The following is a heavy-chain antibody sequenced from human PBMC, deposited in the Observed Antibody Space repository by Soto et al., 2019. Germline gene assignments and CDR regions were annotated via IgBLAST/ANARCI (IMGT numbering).Heavy chain of an antibody. CDR1: GGTFSNYA. V-gene: IGHV1-69*06. J-gene: IGHJ1*01. Sequence: QVQLVQSGAEVKKPGSSVKVSCKASGGTFSNYAISWVRQAPGQGREWMGGLIPSFSTANYAQNFQDRVTITADKSTSTAYLKLRSLRSEDTAVYYCARPLYYYDSNGYYVTSEYFQHWGQGTLVTVSS. CDR3: ARPLYYYDSNGYYVTSEYFQH. CDR2: LIPSFSTA. D-gene: IGHD3-22*01.